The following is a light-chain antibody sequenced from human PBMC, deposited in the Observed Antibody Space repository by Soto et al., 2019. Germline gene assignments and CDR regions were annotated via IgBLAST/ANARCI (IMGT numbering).Light chain of an antibody. CDR3: CSYAGSYTEV. CDR2: DVN. Sequence: QSALTQPRSVSGSPGQSVTISCTGTSSDVGYYNYVSWYQQHPGKAPKLMIYDVNKWPSGVPDRFSGSKSGNTASLTISGLQADDEADYYCCSYAGSYTEVFGGGTKLTVL. CDR1: SSDVGYYNY. V-gene: IGLV2-11*01. J-gene: IGLJ2*01.